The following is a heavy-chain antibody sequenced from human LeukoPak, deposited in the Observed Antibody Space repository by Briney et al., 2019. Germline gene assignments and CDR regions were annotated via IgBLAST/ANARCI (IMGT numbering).Heavy chain of an antibody. Sequence: GSLRLSCAASGFTFSSYSMNWVRQAPGKGLEWVSSISSSSSYIYYADSVKGRFTISRDNAKNSLYLQMNSLRAEDTAVYYCAKDRITVFGVVPDVWGKGTTVTVSS. CDR3: AKDRITVFGVVPDV. V-gene: IGHV3-21*04. CDR1: GFTFSSYS. CDR2: ISSSSSYI. D-gene: IGHD3-3*01. J-gene: IGHJ6*04.